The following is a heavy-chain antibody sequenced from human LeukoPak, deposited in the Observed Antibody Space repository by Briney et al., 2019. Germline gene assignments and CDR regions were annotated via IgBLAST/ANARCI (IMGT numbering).Heavy chain of an antibody. CDR2: IYPGDSDT. J-gene: IGHJ4*02. D-gene: IGHD6-19*01. CDR1: GYSFTSYW. Sequence: GESLQIPCQGSGYSFTSYWIGWVRQVPGKGLEWMGIIYPGDSDTRYSPSFQGQVTISADKSISTAYLQWSSLKASDTAMYYCARGPVAGEFDYWGQGTLVTVSS. V-gene: IGHV5-51*01. CDR3: ARGPVAGEFDY.